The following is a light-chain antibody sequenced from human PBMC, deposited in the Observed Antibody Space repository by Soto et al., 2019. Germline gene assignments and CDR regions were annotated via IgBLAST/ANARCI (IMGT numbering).Light chain of an antibody. CDR2: AAS. CDR3: LQHYNFPWT. CDR1: QDVRTD. V-gene: IGKV1-6*01. Sequence: AIQVTQSPSSLSASVGDRVTITCRASQDVRTDFGWYQQKPGKVPKLLIYAASTLHSEVPSRFSGSGSDTDFTLTISGLQPEDFATYYCLQHYNFPWTFGQGTKVEI. J-gene: IGKJ1*01.